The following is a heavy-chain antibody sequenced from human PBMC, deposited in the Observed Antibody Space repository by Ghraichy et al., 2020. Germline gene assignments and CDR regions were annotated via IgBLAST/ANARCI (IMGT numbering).Heavy chain of an antibody. V-gene: IGHV1-8*01. CDR2: MNPDSGNT. CDR1: GYTFTNYD. CDR3: ARAMYIAGWYFLDY. D-gene: IGHD6-19*01. Sequence: ASVKVSCEASGYTFTNYDIHWVRQASGQGLEWMGWMNPDSGNTDYAQDFQGRVTMTRDNSIFTAYMELSSLGSDDTAIYYCARAMYIAGWYFLDYWGRGTLVTVSS. J-gene: IGHJ4*02.